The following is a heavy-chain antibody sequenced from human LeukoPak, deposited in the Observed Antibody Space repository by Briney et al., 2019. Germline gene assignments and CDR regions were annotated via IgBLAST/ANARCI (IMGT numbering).Heavy chain of an antibody. CDR2: IYYRGNT. D-gene: IGHD2-8*01. Sequence: SSETLSLTCIVSGDSISNNNYHWGWIRQPPGKGLEWIASIYYRGNTYYNPSLRSRGTISVDTSKNQFSLRLSSVTAADTAVYYCARLTNGNPGDYWGQGTLVTVSS. V-gene: IGHV4-39*07. J-gene: IGHJ4*02. CDR1: GDSISNNNYH. CDR3: ARLTNGNPGDY.